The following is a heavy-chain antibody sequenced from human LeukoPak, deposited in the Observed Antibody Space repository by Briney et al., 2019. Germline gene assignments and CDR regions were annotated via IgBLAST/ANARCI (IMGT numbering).Heavy chain of an antibody. V-gene: IGHV4-39*01. CDR2: IYYSGTT. Sequence: SETLSLTCTVSGGSIISSTYYWSWIRQPPGKGLEWIGSIYYSGTTYYNPSLKSRVTISVDTSRNQFSLKLSSVTAADTAVFHCARHSRGYYDSTGYYYGSHAFDIWGQGTMVTVSS. J-gene: IGHJ3*02. CDR3: ARHSRGYYDSTGYYYGSHAFDI. D-gene: IGHD3-22*01. CDR1: GGSIISSTYY.